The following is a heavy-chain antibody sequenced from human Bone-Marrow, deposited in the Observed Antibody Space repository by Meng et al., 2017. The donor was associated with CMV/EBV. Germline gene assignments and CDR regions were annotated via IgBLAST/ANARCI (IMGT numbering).Heavy chain of an antibody. Sequence: SVKVSCKASGGTFSSYTISWVRQAPGQGLEWMGGIIPILGIANYAQKFQGRVTITADKSTSTAYMELSSLRSEDTAVYYCARVESSTSCLDYWGQGTLVTVSS. D-gene: IGHD2-2*01. J-gene: IGHJ4*02. V-gene: IGHV1-69*10. CDR2: IIPILGIA. CDR3: ARVESSTSCLDY. CDR1: GGTFSSYT.